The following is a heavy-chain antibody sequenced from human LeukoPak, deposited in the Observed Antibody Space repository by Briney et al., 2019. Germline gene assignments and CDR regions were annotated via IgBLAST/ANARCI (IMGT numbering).Heavy chain of an antibody. V-gene: IGHV4-39*01. CDR2: IYYSGST. CDR1: GGSISSSSYY. J-gene: IGHJ4*02. D-gene: IGHD2-15*01. Sequence: SETLSLTCTVSGGSISSSSYYWGWIRQPPGKGLEWIGSIYYSGSTYYNPSLKSRVTISVDTSKNQFSLKLSSVTAADTAVYYCARLGRINLTIDYWGQGTLVTVSS. CDR3: ARLGRINLTIDY.